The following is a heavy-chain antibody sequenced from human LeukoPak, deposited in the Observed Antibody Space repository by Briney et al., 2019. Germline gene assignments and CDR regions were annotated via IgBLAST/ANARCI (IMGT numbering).Heavy chain of an antibody. V-gene: IGHV1-46*01. CDR1: GYTFTSYY. Sequence: ASVKVSCKASGYTFTSYYMHWVRQAPGQGLEWMGIINPSGGSTSYAQKFQGRVTITADKSTSTAYMELSSLRSEDTAVYYCARVRQLYIYYFDYWGQGTLVTVSS. CDR2: INPSGGST. J-gene: IGHJ4*02. D-gene: IGHD2/OR15-2a*01. CDR3: ARVRQLYIYYFDY.